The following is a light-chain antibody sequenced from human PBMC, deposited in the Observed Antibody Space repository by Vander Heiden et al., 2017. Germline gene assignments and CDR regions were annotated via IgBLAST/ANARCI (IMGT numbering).Light chain of an antibody. V-gene: IGKV1-39*01. CDR2: LAS. CDR1: QNIAKY. Sequence: DIQMTQSPSSLSASVGDRITITCRASQNIAKYLNWYQHKPGKAPKLLMYLASNLQSGVPSRFSGSGSGTDFTLTISSLQPEDFATYYCQQSDSKPWTFGQGTRVEIK. CDR3: QQSDSKPWT. J-gene: IGKJ1*01.